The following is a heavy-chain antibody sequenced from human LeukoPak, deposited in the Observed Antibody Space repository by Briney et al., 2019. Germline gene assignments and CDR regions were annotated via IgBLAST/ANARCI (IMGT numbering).Heavy chain of an antibody. Sequence: GESLKISCKGSGYSFTSYWIGWVRQMPGKGLEWMGIIYPGDSDTRYSPSFQGQVTISADKSISTAYLQWSSLKASDTAMYYCAREAWYYYDSSGYYYDAFDIWGQGTMVIVSS. D-gene: IGHD3-22*01. J-gene: IGHJ3*02. CDR1: GYSFTSYW. CDR2: IYPGDSDT. V-gene: IGHV5-51*01. CDR3: AREAWYYYDSSGYYYDAFDI.